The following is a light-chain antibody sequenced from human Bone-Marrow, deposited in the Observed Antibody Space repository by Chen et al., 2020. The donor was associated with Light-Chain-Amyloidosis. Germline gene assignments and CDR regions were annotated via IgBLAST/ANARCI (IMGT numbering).Light chain of an antibody. V-gene: IGLV2-14*01. CDR2: EVT. CDR1: SSAVGGDNH. Sequence: QSALTQPASVSGSPGPPMTTPCTGTSSAVGGDNHVSWYQQHPDKAHKLMIYEVTNRPSWVPDRFSGSKSDNTASLTISGLQTEDEADYFCSSYTITNTRVFGSGTRVTVL. CDR3: SSYTITNTRV. J-gene: IGLJ1*01.